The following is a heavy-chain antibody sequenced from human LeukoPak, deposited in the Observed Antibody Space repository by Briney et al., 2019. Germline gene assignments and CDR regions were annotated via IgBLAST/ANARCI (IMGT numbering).Heavy chain of an antibody. CDR2: VSDCGII. V-gene: IGHV4-59*08. D-gene: IGHD6-13*01. CDR3: ARLRSWQLGVDN. CDR1: GDSISHLH. Sequence: PSETLSLTCTVSGDSISHLHWSWLPQPPGKGLEWIGYVSDCGIISYSPSLKSPLTILIYPSNNQFSLRLTSVTATDTAVYYCARLRSWQLGVDNWGQETLVTVSS. J-gene: IGHJ4*02.